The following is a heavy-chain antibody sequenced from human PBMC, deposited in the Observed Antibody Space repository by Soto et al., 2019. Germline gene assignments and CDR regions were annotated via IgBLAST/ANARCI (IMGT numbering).Heavy chain of an antibody. V-gene: IGHV3-30*18. J-gene: IGHJ4*02. CDR3: AKAMFPRTVLESSSPWGGD. D-gene: IGHD6-6*01. CDR2: ISYDESHK. Sequence: QVQLVESGGGVVQPGKSLRLSCAASGFTLRSYGMHWVRQAPGKGLEWLAVISYDESHKYYADSVKGRFTISRDTSKNPLYLQMNSLRAEDTAVYYCAKAMFPRTVLESSSPWGGDWGQGTAVTVSS. CDR1: GFTLRSYG.